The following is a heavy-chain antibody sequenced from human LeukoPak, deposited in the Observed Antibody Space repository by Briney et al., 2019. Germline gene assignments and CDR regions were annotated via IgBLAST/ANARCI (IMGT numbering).Heavy chain of an antibody. J-gene: IGHJ3*02. V-gene: IGHV5-51*01. CDR1: GYSFTSYW. D-gene: IGHD3-3*01. CDR3: ARPTYYDFWSGSPRAFDI. CDR2: IYPGDSDT. Sequence: GESLKISCKGSGYSFTSYWIGWVRQMPGKGLEWMGIIYPGDSDTRYSPSFQGQVTISADKSISTAYLQWSSLKASDTAMYYCARPTYYDFWSGSPRAFDIWRQGTMVTVSS.